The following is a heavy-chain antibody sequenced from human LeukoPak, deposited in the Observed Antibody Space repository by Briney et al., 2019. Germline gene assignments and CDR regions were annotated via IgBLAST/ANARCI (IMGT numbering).Heavy chain of an antibody. D-gene: IGHD2-21*02. V-gene: IGHV1-69*13. Sequence: SVKVSCKASGGTFSSYAISWVRQAPGQGLEWMGGIIPIFGTANYAQKFQGRVTITADESTSTAYMELSSLRSEDTAVYYCARTPGGTVVTGYPDYYYGMDVWGQGTTVTVSS. J-gene: IGHJ6*02. CDR1: GGTFSSYA. CDR3: ARTPGGTVVTGYPDYYYGMDV. CDR2: IIPIFGTA.